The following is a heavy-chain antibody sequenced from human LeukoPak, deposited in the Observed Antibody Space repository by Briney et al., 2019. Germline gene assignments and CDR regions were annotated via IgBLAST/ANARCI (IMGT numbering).Heavy chain of an antibody. Sequence: NSSETLSLTCTVSGGSISSYYWSWIRQPAGKGLEWIGRIYTSGSTNYNPSLKSRVTMSVDTSKNQFSLKLSSVTAADTAVYYCARVDCSSTSCYSPNWFDPWGQGTLVTVSS. CDR1: GGSISSYY. J-gene: IGHJ5*02. V-gene: IGHV4-4*07. CDR2: IYTSGST. D-gene: IGHD2-2*01. CDR3: ARVDCSSTSCYSPNWFDP.